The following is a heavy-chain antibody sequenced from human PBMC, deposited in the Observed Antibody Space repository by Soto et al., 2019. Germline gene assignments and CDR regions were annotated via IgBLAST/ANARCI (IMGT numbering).Heavy chain of an antibody. Sequence: QVQLQESGPGLVRPLQTLSLTCTVSAGSIRTINFYWSWIRQHPEKGLEWIGYVSYSGSTFYHSSLKSRVTISLDTSKKQFSLTLTSVTAADTAVYYCARSAQWDGFDPWGQGTMVTVSS. J-gene: IGHJ3*01. CDR1: AGSIRTINFY. D-gene: IGHD2-8*01. V-gene: IGHV4-31*03. CDR2: VSYSGST. CDR3: ARSAQWDGFDP.